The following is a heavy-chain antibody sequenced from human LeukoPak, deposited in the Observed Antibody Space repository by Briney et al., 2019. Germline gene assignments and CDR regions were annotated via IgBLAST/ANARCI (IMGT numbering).Heavy chain of an antibody. Sequence: NPSETLSLTCTVSGAFISSNSYYWGWIRQPPGKGLEWIGTIYYRGTTYYNPSLKSRVTILGDMSKNQFSLRLSSVTAADTAVYYCVFGYCRGSGCSHSGWFNPWGQGTLVTVSS. CDR1: GAFISSNSYY. CDR3: VFGYCRGSGCSHSGWFNP. D-gene: IGHD2-15*01. CDR2: IYYRGTT. J-gene: IGHJ5*02. V-gene: IGHV4-39*07.